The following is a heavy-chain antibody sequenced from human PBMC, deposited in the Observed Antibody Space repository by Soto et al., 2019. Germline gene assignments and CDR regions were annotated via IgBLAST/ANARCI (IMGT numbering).Heavy chain of an antibody. CDR1: GFTFRSHW. J-gene: IGHJ3*02. V-gene: IGHV3-7*01. Sequence: EVQLVETGGGLVQPGGSLRLSCAASGFTFRSHWMSWVRQAPGKGLEWVANIRQDGNEEQYLDSVKGRFTLSRDNAKNLLYLQMNGLRVEETAVYYCAKAEGYSFDIRGQGTMVTVSS. CDR2: IRQDGNEE. CDR3: AKAEGYSFDI. D-gene: IGHD1-1*01.